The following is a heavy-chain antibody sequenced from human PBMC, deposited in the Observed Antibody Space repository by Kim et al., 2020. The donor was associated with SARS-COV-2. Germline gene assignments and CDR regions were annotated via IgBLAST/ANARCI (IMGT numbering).Heavy chain of an antibody. J-gene: IGHJ4*01. CDR3: AIHPNSVDDWAAFYY. Sequence: SETLSLTCTVSGCSISSSSYYWGWIRQPPGKGLEWIGTIYYSGSTFHNPSLRTRRTISADTSKNRFFLTLSSVTAADTAVYDCAIHPNSVDDWAAFYYWG. CDR1: GCSISSSSYY. D-gene: IGHD5-12*01. CDR2: IYYSGST. V-gene: IGHV4-39*01.